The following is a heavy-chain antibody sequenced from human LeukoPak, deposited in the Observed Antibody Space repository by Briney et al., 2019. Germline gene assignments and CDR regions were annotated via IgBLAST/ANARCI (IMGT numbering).Heavy chain of an antibody. CDR1: GFTFSSYA. Sequence: GGSLRLSCAASGFTFSSYAMSWVRQAPGKGLEWVSAISGSGGSTYYADSVKGRFTISRDSSKNTLYLQMNSLRAEDTAVYYCAKTAYYYGSGSPLLDYWGQGTLVTVSS. D-gene: IGHD3-10*01. V-gene: IGHV3-23*01. CDR3: AKTAYYYGSGSPLLDY. J-gene: IGHJ4*02. CDR2: ISGSGGST.